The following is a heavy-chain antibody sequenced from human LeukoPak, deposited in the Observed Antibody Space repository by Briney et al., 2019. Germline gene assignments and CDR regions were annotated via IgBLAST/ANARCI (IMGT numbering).Heavy chain of an antibody. Sequence: PGGSLRLSCAASGFTFSSYSMNWVRQAPGKGLEWVSSISGSGTYIYYADSVKGRFTISRDNAKNSLYLQMNSLRAEDTAVYYCARDLALDGYNSDYYSDYWGQGTLVTVSS. CDR3: ARDLALDGYNSDYYSDY. CDR2: ISGSGTYI. V-gene: IGHV3-21*01. J-gene: IGHJ4*02. D-gene: IGHD5-24*01. CDR1: GFTFSSYS.